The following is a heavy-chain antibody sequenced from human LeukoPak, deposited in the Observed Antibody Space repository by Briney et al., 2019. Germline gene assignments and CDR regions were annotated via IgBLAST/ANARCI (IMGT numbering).Heavy chain of an antibody. CDR1: GYTFTGYG. D-gene: IGHD5-18*01. CDR3: ARDLDVDTAMVPGYMDV. CDR2: ISGDNGNT. Sequence: GASVKVSCKASGYTFTGYGISWVRQAPGLGLEGMGWISGDNGNTKDAQKLQGRVTMTTDTSTSTAYMELRALRSDDTAVYFCARDLDVDTAMVPGYMDVWGKGTTVTVSS. J-gene: IGHJ6*03. V-gene: IGHV1-18*01.